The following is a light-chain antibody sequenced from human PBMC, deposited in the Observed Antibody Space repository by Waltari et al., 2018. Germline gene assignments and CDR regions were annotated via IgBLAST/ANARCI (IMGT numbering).Light chain of an antibody. CDR2: SNN. Sequence: QSVLTQPPSASGTPGQRVTMSCSGRRPTSGSNSVTWYQQLPGTAPKLLIYSNNQRPSGVPDRFSGSKSGTSASLAISGLQSEDEADYYCAAWDDSLNGLYVFGTGTKVTVL. V-gene: IGLV1-44*01. CDR3: AAWDDSLNGLYV. CDR1: RPTSGSNS. J-gene: IGLJ1*01.